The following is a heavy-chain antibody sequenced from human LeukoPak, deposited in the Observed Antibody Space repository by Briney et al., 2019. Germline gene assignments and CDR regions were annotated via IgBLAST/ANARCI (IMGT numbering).Heavy chain of an antibody. J-gene: IGHJ4*02. Sequence: GGSLRLSCAASGFTFSSYAMHWVRQAPGKGLEWVAVISYDGSNKYYADSVKGRFTISRDNSKNTLYLQMNSLRAGDTAVYYCARAYYDFWSGYYGYYFDYWGQGTLVTVSS. CDR3: ARAYYDFWSGYYGYYFDY. D-gene: IGHD3-3*01. V-gene: IGHV3-30-3*01. CDR1: GFTFSSYA. CDR2: ISYDGSNK.